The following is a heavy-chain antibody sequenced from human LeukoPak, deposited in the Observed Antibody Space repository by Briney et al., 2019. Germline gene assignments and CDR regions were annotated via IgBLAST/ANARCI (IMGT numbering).Heavy chain of an antibody. D-gene: IGHD6-19*01. CDR1: GFTFSSYW. CDR2: INTDGSST. CDR3: ARDRYSSGWYTHWYFDL. V-gene: IGHV3-74*01. Sequence: GGSLRLSCAASGFTFSSYWMHWVRQAPGKGLVWVSRINTDGSSTSYADSVKGRFTISRDNAKNSLYLQMNSLRAEDTAVYYCARDRYSSGWYTHWYFDLWGRGTLVTVSS. J-gene: IGHJ2*01.